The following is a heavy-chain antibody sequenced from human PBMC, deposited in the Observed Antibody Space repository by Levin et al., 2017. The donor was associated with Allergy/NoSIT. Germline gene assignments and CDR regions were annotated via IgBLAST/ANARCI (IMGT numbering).Heavy chain of an antibody. CDR2: ISSSGSTI. CDR3: ARQLGNFWSGYNYFDY. V-gene: IGHV3-48*03. CDR1: GFTFSSYE. Sequence: SCAASGFTFSSYEMNWVRQAPGKGLEWVSYISSSGSTIYYADSVKGRFTISRDNAKHSLYLQMNSLRAEDTAVYYCARQLGNFWSGYNYFDYWGQGTLVTVSS. J-gene: IGHJ4*02. D-gene: IGHD3-3*01.